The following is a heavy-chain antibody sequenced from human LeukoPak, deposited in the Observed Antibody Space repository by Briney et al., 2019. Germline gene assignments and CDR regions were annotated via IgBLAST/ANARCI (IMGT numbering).Heavy chain of an antibody. V-gene: IGHV1-69*13. CDR2: IIPIFGTA. CDR1: GGTFSSYA. D-gene: IGHD6-13*01. J-gene: IGHJ4*02. Sequence: SVKVSCKASGGTFSSYAISWVRQAPEQGPEWMGGIIPIFGTANYAQKFQGRVTITADESTSTAYMELSSLRSEDTAVYYCARDGWAEVSIAAAGMFNYWGQGTLVTVSS. CDR3: ARDGWAEVSIAAAGMFNY.